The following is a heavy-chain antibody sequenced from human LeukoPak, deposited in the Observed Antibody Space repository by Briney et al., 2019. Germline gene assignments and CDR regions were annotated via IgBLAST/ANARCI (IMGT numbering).Heavy chain of an antibody. D-gene: IGHD6-6*01. CDR3: ARPNKSSSEGFDP. CDR2: IYYSGST. Sequence: SETLSLTCTVSNGYISNSNSYWGWIRQPPGKGLEWIGSIYYSGSTYYNPSLKSRVTISVDTSKNQFSLKLSSVTAADTAVYYCARPNKSSSEGFDPWGQGTLVTVSS. CDR1: NGYISNSNSY. V-gene: IGHV4-39*07. J-gene: IGHJ5*02.